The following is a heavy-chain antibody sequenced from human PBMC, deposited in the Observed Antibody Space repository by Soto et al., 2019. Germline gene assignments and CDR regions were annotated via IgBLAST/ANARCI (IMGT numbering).Heavy chain of an antibody. CDR1: GGTFSSYA. J-gene: IGHJ4*02. CDR3: ASAQVGTTVTTVLS. D-gene: IGHD4-17*01. V-gene: IGHV1-69*12. Sequence: QVQLVQSGAEVKKPGSSVKVSCKASGGTFSSYAISWVRQAPGQGLEWMGGIIPIFGTANYAQKFQGRVTITADESTSTAYLELSSRRSEDTAVYYCASAQVGTTVTTVLSWGQGTLVTVSS. CDR2: IIPIFGTA.